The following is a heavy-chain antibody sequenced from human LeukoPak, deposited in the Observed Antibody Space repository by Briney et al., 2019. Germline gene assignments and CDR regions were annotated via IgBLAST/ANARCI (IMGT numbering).Heavy chain of an antibody. J-gene: IGHJ6*02. CDR3: ARDKSAAGTLLYYYGMDV. D-gene: IGHD6-13*01. CDR1: GFTFSDYY. Sequence: PRGSLRLSCAASGFTFSDYYMSWIRQAPGKGLEWVSYISSSGSTIYYADSVKGRFIISRDNAKNSLYLQMNSLRAEDTAVYYCARDKSAAGTLLYYYGMDVWGQGTTVTVSS. V-gene: IGHV3-11*01. CDR2: ISSSGSTI.